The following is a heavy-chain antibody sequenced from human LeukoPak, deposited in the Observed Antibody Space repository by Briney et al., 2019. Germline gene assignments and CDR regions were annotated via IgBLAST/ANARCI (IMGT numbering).Heavy chain of an antibody. Sequence: SETLSLTCAVSGGSISSNNWWIWVRQSPEKGLEWIGEIYHDGSTNYNPSLKSRVTISMDKSKNQLSLKLNFVTAADTAVYYCARDRGGYTYSHDYWGQGTPVTVSS. CDR3: ARDRGGYTYSHDY. D-gene: IGHD5-18*01. CDR2: IYHDGST. J-gene: IGHJ4*02. CDR1: GGSISSNNW. V-gene: IGHV4-4*02.